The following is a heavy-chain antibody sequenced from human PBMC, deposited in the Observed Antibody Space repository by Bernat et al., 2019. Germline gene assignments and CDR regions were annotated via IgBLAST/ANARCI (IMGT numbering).Heavy chain of an antibody. CDR2: ISYDGSNK. D-gene: IGHD1-26*01. CDR3: AKVWSLLNNNWFDP. CDR1: GFTFSSYG. J-gene: IGHJ5*02. Sequence: QVQLVESGGGVVQPGRSLRLSCAASGFTFSSYGMHWVRQAPGKGLEWVAVISYDGSNKYYADSVKGRFTISRDNSKNTLYLQMNSLRAEDTAVYYCAKVWSLLNNNWFDPWGQGTLVTVSS. V-gene: IGHV3-30*18.